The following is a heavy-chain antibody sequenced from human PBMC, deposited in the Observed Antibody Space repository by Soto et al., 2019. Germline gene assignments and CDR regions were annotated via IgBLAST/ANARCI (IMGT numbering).Heavy chain of an antibody. CDR3: ARGLSIRGVIITYSWFDP. D-gene: IGHD3-10*01. J-gene: IGHJ5*02. CDR1: GGSFSGYY. CDR2: IYYSGST. V-gene: IGHV4-59*01. Sequence: SETLSLTCAVYGGSFSGYYWTWIRQPPGKGLEWIGYIYYSGSTNYNPSLKSRVTISIDTSKNQFSLKLSSVTAADTAVYYCARGLSIRGVIITYSWFDPWGQGILVTVSS.